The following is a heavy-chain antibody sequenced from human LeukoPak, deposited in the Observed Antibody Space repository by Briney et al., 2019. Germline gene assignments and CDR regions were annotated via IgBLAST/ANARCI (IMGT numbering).Heavy chain of an antibody. CDR3: ARGTGSYYYGSGSYWPSYYFDY. CDR1: GGSISSSNW. D-gene: IGHD3-10*01. CDR2: IYHSGST. Sequence: SETLSLTCAVSGGSISSSNWWSWVRQPPGKGLEWIGEIYHSGSTNYNPSLKSRVTISVDTSKNQFSLKLSSVTAADTAVYYCARGTGSYYYGSGSYWPSYYFDYWGQGTLVTVSS. V-gene: IGHV4-4*02. J-gene: IGHJ4*02.